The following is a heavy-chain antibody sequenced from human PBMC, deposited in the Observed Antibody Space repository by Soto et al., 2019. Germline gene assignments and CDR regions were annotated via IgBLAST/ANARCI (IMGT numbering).Heavy chain of an antibody. CDR2: ISSSSSYI. Sequence: PGGSLRLSCAASGFTFSSYSMNWVRQAPGKGLEWVSSISSSSSYIYYADSVKGRFTISRDNAKNSLYLQMNSLRAEDTAVYYCARDPSYGDYLDYWGQGTLVTVSS. CDR1: GFTFSSYS. D-gene: IGHD4-17*01. CDR3: ARDPSYGDYLDY. V-gene: IGHV3-21*01. J-gene: IGHJ4*02.